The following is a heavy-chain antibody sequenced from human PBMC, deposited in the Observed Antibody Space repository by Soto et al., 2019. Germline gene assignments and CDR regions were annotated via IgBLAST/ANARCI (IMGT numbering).Heavy chain of an antibody. V-gene: IGHV4-38-2*01. J-gene: IGHJ5*02. CDR1: GYSISSGYY. CDR2: IYHSVTT. CDR3: ARSLLTSSWYAGS. D-gene: IGHD6-13*01. Sequence: PSETLSLTGVVSGYSISSGYYWGCIRQPPGKGLEWIGSIYHSVTTYYNPSLKSRVTISLDTSRNQFSLKLTSVTAADTAVYYCARSLLTSSWYAGSWGQGTLVTVSS.